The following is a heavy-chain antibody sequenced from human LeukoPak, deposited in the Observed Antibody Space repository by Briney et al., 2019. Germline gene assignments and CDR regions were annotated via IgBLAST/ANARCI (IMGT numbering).Heavy chain of an antibody. CDR2: VSGDGGST. CDR3: AKGSSSGDYGGYYFDY. J-gene: IGHJ4*02. Sequence: GGSLRLSCVASGSTFSTYALTWVRQAPGKGLGWVSAVSGDGGSTYYADSVRGRFTISRANSKNTLYLQMNSLKAEDTAVYYCAKGSSSGDYGGYYFDYWGQGTLVTVSS. V-gene: IGHV3-23*01. D-gene: IGHD4-17*01. CDR1: GSTFSTYA.